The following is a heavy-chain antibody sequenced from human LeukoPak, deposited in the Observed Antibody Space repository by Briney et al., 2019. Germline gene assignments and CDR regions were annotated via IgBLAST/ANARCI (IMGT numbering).Heavy chain of an antibody. J-gene: IGHJ4*02. Sequence: SENLSLTCTVSGASFNSDDQYWNWIRQSPGRGLEWIGSIHPSGMLYNNPSLESRVTMSRDTSKNQFSLNLNSVTAADTAVYFCSRGLDSRKLGYWGQGILVTVSS. D-gene: IGHD3-22*01. V-gene: IGHV4-31*03. CDR2: IHPSGML. CDR3: SRGLDSRKLGY. CDR1: GASFNSDDQY.